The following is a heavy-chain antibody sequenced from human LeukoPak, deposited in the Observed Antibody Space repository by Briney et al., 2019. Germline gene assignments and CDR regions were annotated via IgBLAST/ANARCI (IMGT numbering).Heavy chain of an antibody. CDR1: GGSVSSGSYY. CDR3: ARGGEDIVVVVAANLAFDY. J-gene: IGHJ4*02. D-gene: IGHD2-15*01. Sequence: SETLSLTCTVSGGSVSSGSYYWSWIRQPPGKGLEWIGYIYYSGSTNYNPSLKSRVTISVDTSKHQFSLKLSSVTAADTAVYYCARGGEDIVVVVAANLAFDYWGQGTLVTVSS. CDR2: IYYSGST. V-gene: IGHV4-61*01.